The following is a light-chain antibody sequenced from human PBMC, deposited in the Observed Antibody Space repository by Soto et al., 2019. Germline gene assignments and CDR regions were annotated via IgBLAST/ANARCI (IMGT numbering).Light chain of an antibody. V-gene: IGKV3-11*01. CDR3: QQRSNWPLT. Sequence: EIVLTQSPATLSLSPGERAALSCRASQSVSSHLAWYQQKPGQAPRLLIYDASNRATGIPARFSGSGSGTGFTLIISRLEPEDLAVYYCQQRSNWPLTFGGGTKVEI. CDR1: QSVSSH. J-gene: IGKJ4*01. CDR2: DAS.